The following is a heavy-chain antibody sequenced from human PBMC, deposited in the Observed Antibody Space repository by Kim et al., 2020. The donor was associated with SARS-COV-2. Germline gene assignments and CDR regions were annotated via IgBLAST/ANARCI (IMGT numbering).Heavy chain of an antibody. CDR1: GFTFSNYH. Sequence: ASVKVSCKASGFTFSNYHMHWVRQAPGQGLEWMGIINPSGTSTRYAQKFQGRVTMTRDRATSTVYMEVSSLKSEDTAVYYCAREKEWLFDTWGQGTLVTVSS. V-gene: IGHV1-46*01. D-gene: IGHD3-3*01. J-gene: IGHJ5*02. CDR2: INPSGTST. CDR3: AREKEWLFDT.